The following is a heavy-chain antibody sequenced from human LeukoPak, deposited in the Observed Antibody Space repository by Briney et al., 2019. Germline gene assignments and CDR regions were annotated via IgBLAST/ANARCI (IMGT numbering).Heavy chain of an antibody. D-gene: IGHD2-15*01. Sequence: PSETLSLTCAVYGGSFSGYYWSWIRQPPGEGLEWIGEINHSGSTNYNPSLKSRVTISVDTSKNQFSLKLSSVTAADTAVYYCARGPLPNYWGQGTLVTVSS. CDR1: GGSFSGYY. CDR3: ARGPLPNY. J-gene: IGHJ4*02. CDR2: INHSGST. V-gene: IGHV4-34*01.